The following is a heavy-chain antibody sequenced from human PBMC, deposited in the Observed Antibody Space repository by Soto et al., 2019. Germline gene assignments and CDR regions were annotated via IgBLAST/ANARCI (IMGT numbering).Heavy chain of an antibody. Sequence: GEALKISCKGSGYSFTSYWISWVRQMPGKGLEWMGRIDPSDSYTNYSPSFQGHVTISADKSISTACLQWSSLKASDTAMYYCASYYYDSSGTHDGRTYSGQGTLVPGSS. CDR2: IDPSDSYT. J-gene: IGHJ1*01. V-gene: IGHV5-10-1*01. CDR1: GYSFTSYW. D-gene: IGHD3-22*01. CDR3: ASYYYDSSGTHDGRTY.